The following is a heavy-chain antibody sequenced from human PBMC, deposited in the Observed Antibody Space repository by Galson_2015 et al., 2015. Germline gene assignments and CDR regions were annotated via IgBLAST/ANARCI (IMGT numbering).Heavy chain of an antibody. J-gene: IGHJ5*02. V-gene: IGHV1-46*01. CDR1: GYTFTSYY. CDR3: ARGGRLVQGGNWFDP. D-gene: IGHD6-6*01. CDR2: INPSGGST. Sequence: QSGAEVKKPGESLTISCKASGYTFTSYYMHWVRQAPGQGLEWMGIINPSGGSTSYAQKFQGRATMTRDTSTSTVYMELSSLRSEDTAVYYCARGGRLVQGGNWFDPWGQGTLVTVSS.